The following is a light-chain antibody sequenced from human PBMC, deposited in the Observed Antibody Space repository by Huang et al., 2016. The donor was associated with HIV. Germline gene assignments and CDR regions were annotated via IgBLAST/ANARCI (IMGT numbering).Light chain of an antibody. CDR1: QSVKSN. CDR3: QHYNNWPPRYT. J-gene: IGKJ2*01. V-gene: IGKV3-15*01. CDR2: AAS. Sequence: ETVMTQSPAILSVSPGESATLSCRASQSVKSNLAWYQQRPGQPPRPLIYAASTGATGVPPRFSGSGSETEFTLTISDLQSEDFALYYCQHYNNWPPRYTFGQGTKLDIK.